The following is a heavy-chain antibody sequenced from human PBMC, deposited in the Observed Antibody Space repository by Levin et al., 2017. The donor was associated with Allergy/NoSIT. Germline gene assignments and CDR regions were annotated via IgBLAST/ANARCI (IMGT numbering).Heavy chain of an antibody. V-gene: IGHV4-39*07. CDR2: IYYSGST. Sequence: SETLSLTCTVSGGSISSSSYYWGCIRQAPGTGLEWIGSIYYSGSTYYNPSLKSRVTISVDTSKNQFSLKLSSVTAADTAVYYCARDRRVGSYDAFDIWGQGTMVTVSS. D-gene: IGHD2-15*01. J-gene: IGHJ3*02. CDR3: ARDRRVGSYDAFDI. CDR1: GGSISSSSYY.